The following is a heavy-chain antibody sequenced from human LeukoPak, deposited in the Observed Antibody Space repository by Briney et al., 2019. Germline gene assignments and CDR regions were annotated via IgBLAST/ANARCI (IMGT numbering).Heavy chain of an antibody. CDR2: IYYSGST. D-gene: IGHD2-15*01. Sequence: PSQTLSLTCTVSGGFISSGDYYWSWIRQPPGKGLEWIGYIYYSGSTYYNPSLKSRVTISVDTSKNQFSLKLSSVTAADTAVYYCARAENCSGGSCFFGKYGMDVWGQGTMVTVSS. CDR3: ARAENCSGGSCFFGKYGMDV. CDR1: GGFISSGDYY. V-gene: IGHV4-30-4*01. J-gene: IGHJ6*02.